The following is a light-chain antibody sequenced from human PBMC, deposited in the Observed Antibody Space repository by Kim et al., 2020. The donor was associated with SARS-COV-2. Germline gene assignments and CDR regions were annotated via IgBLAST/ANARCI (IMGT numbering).Light chain of an antibody. Sequence: VTLSLSPGERATLSCRASQSVSSYLAWYQQKPGQAPRLLIYDASNRATGIPARFSGSGSGTDFTLTISSLEPEDFAVYYCQHRSNFGGGTKVDIK. V-gene: IGKV3-11*01. CDR3: QHRSN. CDR2: DAS. J-gene: IGKJ4*01. CDR1: QSVSSY.